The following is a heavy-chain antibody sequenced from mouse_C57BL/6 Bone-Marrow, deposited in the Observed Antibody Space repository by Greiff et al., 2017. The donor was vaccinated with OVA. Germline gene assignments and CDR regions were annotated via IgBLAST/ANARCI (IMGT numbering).Heavy chain of an antibody. V-gene: IGHV1-18*01. D-gene: IGHD2-5*01. CDR2: INPNNGGT. CDR1: GYTFTDYN. Sequence: EVHLQQSGPELVKPGASVKIPCKASGYTFTDYNMDWVKQSHGKSLEWIGDINPNNGGTIYNQKFKGKATLTVDKSSSTAYMELRSLTSEDTAVYYCARGIYSNYFSYWYFDVWGTGTTVTVSS. J-gene: IGHJ1*03. CDR3: ARGIYSNYFSYWYFDV.